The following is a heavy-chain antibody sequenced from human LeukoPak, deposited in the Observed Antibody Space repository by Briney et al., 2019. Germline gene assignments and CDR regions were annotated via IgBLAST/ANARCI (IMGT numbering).Heavy chain of an antibody. CDR2: VTHNGGT. Sequence: SETLSLTCAVYGGSFSGFYWSWIRQPPGQGLEWIGDVTHNGGTYYNWSLKSRVTISIDTSKNQFSLKLNSVTAADTAVYYCAGSHYYDTSGYLVAFDIWGHGTMVPVSS. CDR3: AGSHYYDTSGYLVAFDI. CDR1: GGSFSGFY. J-gene: IGHJ3*02. V-gene: IGHV4-34*01. D-gene: IGHD3-22*01.